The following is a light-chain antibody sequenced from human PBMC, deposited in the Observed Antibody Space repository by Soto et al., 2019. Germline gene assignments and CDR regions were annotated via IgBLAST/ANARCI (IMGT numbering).Light chain of an antibody. CDR2: GAS. CDR3: QQYDNLPRT. J-gene: IGKJ4*02. V-gene: IGKV3-15*01. CDR1: QSIGGN. Sequence: VVTQAAASLSVSPGGSATLSCRASQSIGGNLAWYQQKPGQAPKLVIHGASTRETGLPARFSGSGSGTDFTLTISSLQSEDIATYYCQQYDNLPRTFGGGTKVDIK.